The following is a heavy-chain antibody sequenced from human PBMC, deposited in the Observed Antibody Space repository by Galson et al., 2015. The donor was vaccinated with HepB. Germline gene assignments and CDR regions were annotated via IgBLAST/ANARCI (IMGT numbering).Heavy chain of an antibody. J-gene: IGHJ4*02. V-gene: IGHV4-39*01. CDR3: ARHILFGEIPGYFDY. Sequence: ETLSLTCTVSGGSISSSAYYWGWIRQPPGKGLEWIGSVYYSGRTYYNPSLNSRVTTSMDTSEKQFSLRLSSVTAADTAVYLCARHILFGEIPGYFDYWGQGILVTVSS. CDR2: VYYSGRT. D-gene: IGHD3-10*01. CDR1: GGSISSSAYY.